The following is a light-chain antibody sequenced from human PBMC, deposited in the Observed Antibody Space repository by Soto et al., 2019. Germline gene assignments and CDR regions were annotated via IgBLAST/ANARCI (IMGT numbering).Light chain of an antibody. Sequence: DIQMTQSPSTLSASVGDRVTITCRASQSISTWLVWYQQKPGKAPKVLIYDASSLQSGVPSRFSGHGSGTDLTLTISSLQPDDSAIYYCQQYKTYTTFGQGTQLEIK. J-gene: IGKJ2*01. CDR3: QQYKTYTT. V-gene: IGKV1-5*01. CDR1: QSISTW. CDR2: DAS.